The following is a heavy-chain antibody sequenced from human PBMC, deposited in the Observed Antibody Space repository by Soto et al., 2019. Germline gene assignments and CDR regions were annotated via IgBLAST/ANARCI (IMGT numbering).Heavy chain of an antibody. CDR1: GDSVSSNSAA. Sequence: PSQTLSLTCVISGDSVSSNSAAWNWIRQSPSRGLEWLGRTYYRSKWYNEYAVSVKSRITINPDPSKNQFSLQLNSVTPEDTAVYYCARARGLAARPERFDFWGQGTLVTVSS. J-gene: IGHJ4*02. V-gene: IGHV6-1*01. CDR2: TYYRSKWYN. D-gene: IGHD6-6*01. CDR3: ARARGLAARPERFDF.